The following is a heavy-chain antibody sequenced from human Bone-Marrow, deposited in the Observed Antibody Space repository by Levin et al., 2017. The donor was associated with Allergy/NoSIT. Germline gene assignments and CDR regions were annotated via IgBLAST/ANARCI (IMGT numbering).Heavy chain of an antibody. J-gene: IGHJ4*02. D-gene: IGHD3-22*01. Sequence: SQTLSLTCTVSGDSVNNYFWSWIRQPPGKGLEWIGYISHSGSTRYNPSLRSRVSISVDTSKNHFSLKLNSVTAADTAVYYCPRFFSSYHSGGYYQPNYFDYWGQGTLITVSS. CDR2: ISHSGST. CDR3: PRFFSSYHSGGYYQPNYFDY. CDR1: GDSVNNYF. V-gene: IGHV4-59*08.